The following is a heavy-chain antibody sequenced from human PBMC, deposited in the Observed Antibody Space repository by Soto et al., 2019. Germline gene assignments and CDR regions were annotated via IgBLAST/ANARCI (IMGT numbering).Heavy chain of an antibody. D-gene: IGHD3-9*01. CDR2: IRTGNGDT. CDR3: ARNLMDYDIVTGYYMAYYFDY. Sequence: ASVKVSCKTSGYTLTTYSIHWVRQAPGQRLEWMGWIRTGNGDTRYSQEFQGRVTLIRDTSASTAYMELSSLRSEDTAVYYCARNLMDYDIVTGYYMAYYFDYWGQGTLVTVSS. J-gene: IGHJ4*01. V-gene: IGHV1-3*04. CDR1: GYTLTTYS.